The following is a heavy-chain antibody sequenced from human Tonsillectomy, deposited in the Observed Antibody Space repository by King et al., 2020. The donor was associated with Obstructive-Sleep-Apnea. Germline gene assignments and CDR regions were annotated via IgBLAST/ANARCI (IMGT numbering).Heavy chain of an antibody. CDR1: GYIFTTFT. Sequence: VQLVQSGAEVKKPGASVKVSCKASGYIFTTFTFHWVRQAPGQRLEWMGWINSGNGNTKSSQKFQDRVTFTRDTFANIAYMELSSLGSEDSAMYYYTSPPYSTYDFYYWGQGTLVTVSS. J-gene: IGHJ4*02. CDR3: TSPPYSTYDFYY. CDR2: INSGNGNT. D-gene: IGHD5-12*01. V-gene: IGHV1-3*01.